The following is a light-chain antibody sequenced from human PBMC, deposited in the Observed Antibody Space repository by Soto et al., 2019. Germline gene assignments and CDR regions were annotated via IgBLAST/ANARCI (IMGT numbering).Light chain of an antibody. J-gene: IGLJ1*01. CDR2: EVS. CDR1: SSDVGSYNL. CDR3: CSYAGVRILYV. V-gene: IGLV2-23*02. Sequence: QSALTQPASVSGSPGQSITISCTGTSSDVGSYNLVSWYQQHPGNAPKLMIYEVSKRPSGVSNRFSGSKSGNTASLTISGLQAEDEDDYYCCSYAGVRILYVFGIGTKVTVL.